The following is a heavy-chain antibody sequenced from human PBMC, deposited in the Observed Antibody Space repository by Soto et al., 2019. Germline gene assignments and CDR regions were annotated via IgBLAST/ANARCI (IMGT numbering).Heavy chain of an antibody. V-gene: IGHV3-30*18. Sequence: QVQLVESGGGVVQPGRSLRLSCAASGFTFSSYGMHWVRQAPGKGLEWVAVISYDGSNKYYADSVKGRFTISRDNSKNPLYLQMNSLRAEDTAVYYCAKIESSHRAEYFPHWGQGTLVPVSS. J-gene: IGHJ1*01. CDR1: GFTFSSYG. D-gene: IGHD3-10*01. CDR2: ISYDGSNK. CDR3: AKIESSHRAEYFPH.